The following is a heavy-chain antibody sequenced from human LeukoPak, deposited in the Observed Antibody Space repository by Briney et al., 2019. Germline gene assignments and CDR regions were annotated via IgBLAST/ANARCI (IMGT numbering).Heavy chain of an antibody. D-gene: IGHD3-22*01. Sequence: SETLSLTCAVSGYSIGSGYYWGWIRQPPGKGLEWVGSIYFSGSIYYNLSLKSRVTISLDTSKNQFSLKLRSVTAADTAVYYCARHRLYDSTGYYYDFDYWGQGTLVTVSS. J-gene: IGHJ4*02. CDR2: IYFSGSI. V-gene: IGHV4-38-2*01. CDR1: GYSIGSGYY. CDR3: ARHRLYDSTGYYYDFDY.